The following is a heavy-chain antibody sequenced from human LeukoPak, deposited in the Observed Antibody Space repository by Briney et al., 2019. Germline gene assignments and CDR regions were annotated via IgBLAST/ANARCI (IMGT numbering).Heavy chain of an antibody. CDR3: ARRQYSSSSEVDGMDV. CDR2: ISYDGSHK. CDR1: GFTFSSYT. V-gene: IGHV3-30-3*01. J-gene: IGHJ6*02. D-gene: IGHD6-6*01. Sequence: GRSLRLSCEVSGFTFSSYTFYWIRQAPGKWQEWLAVISYDGSHKYYADSVKGRFTISRDNSKNTSYLQMNSLRVDDTAVYHCARRQYSSSSEVDGMDVWGQGTTVIVSS.